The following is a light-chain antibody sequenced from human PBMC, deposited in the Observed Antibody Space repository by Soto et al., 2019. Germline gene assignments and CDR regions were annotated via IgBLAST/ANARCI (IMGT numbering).Light chain of an antibody. Sequence: DIVMTQSPLSLPVIPGEPASISCRSSQSLHSYGYNILDWYLQKPGQSPQLLIQVASNRASGVPGRFSGSGSGNDFTLTSSRVEAEDIGDYFCMQCLQPPYPFGQGTKLEIK. CDR3: MQCLQPPYP. J-gene: IGKJ2*01. V-gene: IGKV2-28*01. CDR1: QSLHSYGYNI. CDR2: VAS.